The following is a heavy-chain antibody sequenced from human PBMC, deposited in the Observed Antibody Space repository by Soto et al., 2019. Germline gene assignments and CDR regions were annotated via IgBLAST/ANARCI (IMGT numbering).Heavy chain of an antibody. V-gene: IGHV2-5*02. CDR1: GVSLSTTGVA. Sequence: QITLKESGPALVKHTQALELTSTFSGVSLSTTGVAVGWIRQPPGKALEWLALFYWDDDKRYSPSLKSRLTILKNTSNNQVVLIMTKMDPVDTATYYCAHTTRLSTVTSGVHDNYMDVWGKGTTVTVSS. D-gene: IGHD4-17*01. J-gene: IGHJ6*03. CDR3: AHTTRLSTVTSGVHDNYMDV. CDR2: FYWDDDK.